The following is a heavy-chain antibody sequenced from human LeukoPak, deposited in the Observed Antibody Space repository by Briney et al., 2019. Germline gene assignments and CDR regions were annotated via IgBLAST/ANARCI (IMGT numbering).Heavy chain of an antibody. D-gene: IGHD3-16*01. V-gene: IGHV3-9*01. CDR1: GFTFDDYA. CDR3: VTKLYVSHHTHAFDI. CDR2: ISWNSGSI. J-gene: IGHJ3*02. Sequence: GGSLRLSCAASGFTFDDYAMHWVRQAPGKGLEWVSGISWNSGSIGYADSVKGRFTISRDNAKNSLYLQMNGLRAEDTALYYCVTKLYVSHHTHAFDIWGQGTMVTVSP.